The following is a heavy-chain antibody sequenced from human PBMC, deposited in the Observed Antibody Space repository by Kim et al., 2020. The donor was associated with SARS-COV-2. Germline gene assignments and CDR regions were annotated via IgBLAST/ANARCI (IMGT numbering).Heavy chain of an antibody. CDR2: IKSKTDGGTT. V-gene: IGHV3-15*01. CDR3: TTATLGDILTGYSQGYYYYGMDV. D-gene: IGHD3-9*01. Sequence: GSLRLSCAASGFTFSNAWMSWVRQAPGKGLEWVGRIKSKTDGGTTDYAAPVKGRFTISRDDSKNTLYLQMNSLKTEDTAVYYCTTATLGDILTGYSQGYYYYGMDVWGQGTTVTVSS. J-gene: IGHJ6*02. CDR1: GFTFSNAW.